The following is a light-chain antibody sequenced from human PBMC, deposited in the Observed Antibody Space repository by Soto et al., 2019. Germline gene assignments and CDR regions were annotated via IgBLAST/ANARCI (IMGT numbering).Light chain of an antibody. V-gene: IGLV2-8*01. CDR3: SSYAGRNNLV. Sequence: QSVLTQPPSASGSPRQSVTISCTGTSSDVGGYNFVSWYQQHPGKAPKLMIYEVSQRPSGVSDRFSGSKSGNTASLTVSGLQAEDEADYYCSSYAGRNNLVFGGGTKVTVL. CDR1: SSDVGGYNF. J-gene: IGLJ3*02. CDR2: EVS.